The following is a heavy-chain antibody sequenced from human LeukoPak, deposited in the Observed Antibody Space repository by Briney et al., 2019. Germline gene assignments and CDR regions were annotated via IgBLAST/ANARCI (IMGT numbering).Heavy chain of an antibody. CDR2: TSYRSKWYN. CDR3: ARGKNFWSGYSYYYYMDV. J-gene: IGHJ6*03. V-gene: IGHV6-1*01. CDR1: GDSVSTNSVA. D-gene: IGHD3-3*01. Sequence: SQTLSLTCAISGDSVSTNSVAWNWIRQSPSRGLEWLGRTSYRSKWYNDYAVSVKSRITITPDTSKNQFSLKLSSVTAADTAVYYCARGKNFWSGYSYYYYMDVWGKGTTVTVSS.